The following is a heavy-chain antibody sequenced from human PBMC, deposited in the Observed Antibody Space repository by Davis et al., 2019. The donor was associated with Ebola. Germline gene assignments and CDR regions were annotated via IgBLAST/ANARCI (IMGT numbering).Heavy chain of an antibody. CDR2: ISGSGGST. V-gene: IGHV3-23*01. CDR3: ARGVGEFYYYGMDV. CDR1: VITFSSYA. D-gene: IGHD3-10*01. J-gene: IGHJ6*04. Sequence: GESLKISCTDSVITFSSYAMTWVRQAPGKGLEWVSVISGSGGSTYYADSVKGRFTISKDNSKKTLYLQMNSLRAEDTAVYYCARGVGEFYYYGMDVWGKGTTVTVSS.